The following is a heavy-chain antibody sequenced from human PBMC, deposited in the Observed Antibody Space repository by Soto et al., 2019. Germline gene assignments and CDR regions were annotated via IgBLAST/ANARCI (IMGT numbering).Heavy chain of an antibody. Sequence: QVQLQESGPGLVKPSQTLSLTCTVSGGAISSGGYYWSWIRQHPGNGPEWIGSIYYRGSPYYNPSLKSRVTISVDTSKNQCSLTLSSVTAADTAVYYCARDGSGVGYRPSDPWGQGTLVTVSS. V-gene: IGHV4-31*03. D-gene: IGHD6-13*01. CDR2: IYYRGSP. CDR3: ARDGSGVGYRPSDP. J-gene: IGHJ5*02. CDR1: GGAISSGGYY.